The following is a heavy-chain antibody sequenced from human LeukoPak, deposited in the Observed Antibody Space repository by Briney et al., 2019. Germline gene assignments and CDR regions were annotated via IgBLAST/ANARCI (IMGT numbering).Heavy chain of an antibody. J-gene: IGHJ6*03. Sequence: PGRSLRLSCAASGFTFDDYAMHWLRQAPGKGLEWVSGVSCNSGCIDYADSVKGRFTISRDIAKNSLYLQMNSLRAEDMALYYCAKDISSSAAWGDGYMDVWGKGTTVTVSS. V-gene: IGHV3-9*03. CDR3: AKDISSSAAWGDGYMDV. CDR2: VSCNSGCI. D-gene: IGHD3-16*01. CDR1: GFTFDDYA.